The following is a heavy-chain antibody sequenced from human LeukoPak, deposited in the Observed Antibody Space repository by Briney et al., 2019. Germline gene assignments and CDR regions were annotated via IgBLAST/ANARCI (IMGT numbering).Heavy chain of an antibody. Sequence: GGSLRLSCVASGNYWMHWVRQAPGKGLVWVSHINSDGSWTSYADSVKGRFTISKDNAKNTVYLQMNSLRAEDTAVYYCVRVTCSSSTSCATVDFWGQGTLVTVSS. CDR3: VRVTCSSSTSCATVDF. J-gene: IGHJ4*02. V-gene: IGHV3-74*01. CDR2: INSDGSWT. D-gene: IGHD2-2*01. CDR1: GNYW.